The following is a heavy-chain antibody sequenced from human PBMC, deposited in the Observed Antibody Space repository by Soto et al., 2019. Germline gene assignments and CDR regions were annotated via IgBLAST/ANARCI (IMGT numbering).Heavy chain of an antibody. CDR2: ISAYNGNT. Sequence: QVQLVQSGAAVKKPGASVKVSCKASGYTFTRYGFSWVQQAPGQGLEWMGWISAYNGNTNYAQKLQGRVTMTTDTSTSTAYMELRSLRSDDSAVYYCASYHLNSYFYGMDVWGQGTTVTVSS. CDR3: ASYHLNSYFYGMDV. J-gene: IGHJ6*02. CDR1: GYTFTRYG. V-gene: IGHV1-18*01.